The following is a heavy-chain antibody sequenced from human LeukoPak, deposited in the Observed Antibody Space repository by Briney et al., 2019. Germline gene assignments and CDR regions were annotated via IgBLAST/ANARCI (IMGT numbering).Heavy chain of an antibody. CDR2: ISDSGHTI. Sequence: GGSLRLSCAASGFTVSSYSMNWVRQAPGKGLEGVSYISDSGHTIYYADSVKGRFTISRDNAKNSLYLQMNSLRAEDTAVYYCVRDLGGILSWGQGTLVTVSS. CDR1: GFTVSSYS. CDR3: VRDLGGILS. D-gene: IGHD2-15*01. V-gene: IGHV3-48*04. J-gene: IGHJ5*02.